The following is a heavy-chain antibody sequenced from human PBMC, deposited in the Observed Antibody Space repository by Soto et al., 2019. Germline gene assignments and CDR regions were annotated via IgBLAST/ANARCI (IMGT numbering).Heavy chain of an antibody. CDR1: GYSFTSYW. V-gene: IGHV5-51*01. CDR2: IYPGDSDT. CDR3: ARHQRTLYSSSGTPHYGMDV. D-gene: IGHD6-13*01. Sequence: GESLKISCKGSGYSFTSYWIGWVRQIPWKGLEWMGIIYPGDSDTRYSPSFQGQVTISADKSISTAYLQWSSLKASDTAMYYCARHQRTLYSSSGTPHYGMDVWGEGTTVTVSS. J-gene: IGHJ6*04.